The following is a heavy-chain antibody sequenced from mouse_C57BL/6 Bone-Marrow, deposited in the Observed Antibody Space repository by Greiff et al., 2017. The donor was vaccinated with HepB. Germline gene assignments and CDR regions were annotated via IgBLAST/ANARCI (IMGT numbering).Heavy chain of an antibody. V-gene: IGHV5-4*01. D-gene: IGHD2-4*01. CDR2: ISDGGSYT. J-gene: IGHJ3*01. CDR1: GFTFSSYA. CDR3: ARAGVYYDYDEGFAY. Sequence: EVQGVESGGGLVKPGGSLKLSCAASGFTFSSYAMSWVRQTPEKRLEWVATISDGGSYTYYPDNVKGRFTISRDNAKNNLYLQMSHLKSEDTAMYYWARAGVYYDYDEGFAYWGQGTLVTVSA.